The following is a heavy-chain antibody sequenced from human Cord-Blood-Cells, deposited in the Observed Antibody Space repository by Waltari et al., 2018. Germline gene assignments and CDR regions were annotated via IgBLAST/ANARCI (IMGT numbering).Heavy chain of an antibody. V-gene: IGHV3-7*01. CDR2: IKQDGSEK. CDR1: GFTFGSDW. J-gene: IGHJ4*02. D-gene: IGHD1-20*01. CDR3: ARDDNWNYDY. Sequence: EVQLVESGGGLVQPGGSLRLSRAASGFTFGSDWMSWVRQAPGKGLEWVANIKQDGSEKYYVDSVKGRFTISRDNAKNSLYLQMNSLRAEDTAVYYCARDDNWNYDYWGQGTLVTVSS.